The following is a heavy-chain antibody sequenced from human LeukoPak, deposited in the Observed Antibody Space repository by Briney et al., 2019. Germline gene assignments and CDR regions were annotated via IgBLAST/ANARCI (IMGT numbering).Heavy chain of an antibody. V-gene: IGHV4-59*08. CDR2: IYDTGRT. Sequence: PSETLSLTCTISGGSISNYYWTWIRQPPGGGLEWIGFIYDTGRTDYNPSLKTRVTISVDTSKNQFSLKLTSVTAADTAVYYRARQNREMATIQIEYWGQGTLVTVSS. CDR1: GGSISNYY. J-gene: IGHJ4*02. D-gene: IGHD5-24*01. CDR3: ARQNREMATIQIEY.